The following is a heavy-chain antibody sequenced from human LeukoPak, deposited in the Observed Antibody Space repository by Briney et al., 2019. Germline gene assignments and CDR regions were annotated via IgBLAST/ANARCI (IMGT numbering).Heavy chain of an antibody. D-gene: IGHD1/OR15-1a*01. Sequence: PGGSLRLSCAASGFTFSSYAMNWVRQAPGKGLEWVSAISSSGGSTYYPDSVKGRFTISRDNSKNTLHLQMNSLRAQGTAVYYCAKNKVNTNWYFDLWGRSTLVTVSS. J-gene: IGHJ2*01. CDR3: AKNKVNTNWYFDL. V-gene: IGHV3-23*01. CDR2: ISSSGGST. CDR1: GFTFSSYA.